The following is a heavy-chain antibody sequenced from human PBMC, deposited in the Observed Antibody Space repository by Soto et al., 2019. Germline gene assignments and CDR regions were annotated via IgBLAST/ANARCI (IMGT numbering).Heavy chain of an antibody. CDR1: GYTFTSYG. D-gene: IGHD6-25*01. CDR2: ISAYNGNT. CDR3: PRGPSGTGKDY. V-gene: IGHV1-18*01. Sequence: QVQLVQSGAEVKKPGASVKVSCKASGYTFTSYGISWVRQAPGQGLEWMGWISAYNGNTNYAQKLQGRVTMTTDTPTTPAYMELRTLRSDDRAVYSCPRGPSGTGKDYWGREPWSPSPQ. J-gene: IGHJ4*02.